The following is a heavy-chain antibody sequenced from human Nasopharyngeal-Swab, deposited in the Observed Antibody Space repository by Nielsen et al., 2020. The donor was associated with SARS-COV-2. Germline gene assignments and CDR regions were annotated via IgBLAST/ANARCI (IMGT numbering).Heavy chain of an antibody. CDR2: INPYIGNT. D-gene: IGHD6-6*01. Sequence: ASVKVSCKVSSYILKRYVIHWVRQAPGQGLEWMGWINPYIGNTDSGQRHQDRVTMTTYISTGTAYMELGSLRSDDTAIYYCARGRVSYSSSSALAYWGQGTLVSVSS. CDR1: SYILKRYV. CDR3: ARGRVSYSSSSALAY. J-gene: IGHJ4*02. V-gene: IGHV1-18*04.